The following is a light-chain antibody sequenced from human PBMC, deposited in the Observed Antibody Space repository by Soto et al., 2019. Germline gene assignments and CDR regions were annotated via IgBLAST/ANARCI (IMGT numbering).Light chain of an antibody. J-gene: IGKJ1*01. CDR3: QKYGSSPRT. Sequence: EIVLTQSPGTLSLSPGERATLSCRASQSVSSSYLAWYQQKLGQAPRLLIYGASSRATGIPDRFSGSGSGTDFTLTISRLEPEDFAVYYCQKYGSSPRTFGQGTKVEIK. V-gene: IGKV3-20*01. CDR2: GAS. CDR1: QSVSSSY.